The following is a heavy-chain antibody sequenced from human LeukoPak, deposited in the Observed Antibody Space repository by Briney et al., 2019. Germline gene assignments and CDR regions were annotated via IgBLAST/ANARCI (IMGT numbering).Heavy chain of an antibody. CDR3: AKLLYGSGTPFDY. CDR1: GFTFSSYG. D-gene: IGHD3-10*01. V-gene: IGHV3-33*06. J-gene: IGHJ4*02. Sequence: GGSLRLSCAASGFTFSSYGMHWVRQAPGKGLEWVAVIWYDGSNKYYADSVKGRFSISRDNSKNTLYLQMNSLRAEDTAVYYCAKLLYGSGTPFDYWGQGTLVTVSS. CDR2: IWYDGSNK.